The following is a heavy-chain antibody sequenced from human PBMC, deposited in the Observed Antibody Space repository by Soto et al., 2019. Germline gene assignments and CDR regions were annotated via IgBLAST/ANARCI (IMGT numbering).Heavy chain of an antibody. Sequence: QVQLVESGGGVAQPGRSLRLSCAASGFTFSSYSMHWVRQAPGKGLEWVAVISDDGDDKYYADSVKGRFTISRDNSKNPVSVEMNSLRPEDTGVYYCARALGTVNLWSAIGGYWGQGTPVTVS. CDR1: GFTFSSYS. CDR2: ISDDGDDK. V-gene: IGHV3-30-3*01. J-gene: IGHJ4*02. D-gene: IGHD3-3*01. CDR3: ARALGTVNLWSAIGGY.